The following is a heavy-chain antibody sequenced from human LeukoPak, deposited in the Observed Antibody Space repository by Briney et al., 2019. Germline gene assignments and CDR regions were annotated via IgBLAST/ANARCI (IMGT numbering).Heavy chain of an antibody. D-gene: IGHD1-1*01. Sequence: GESLKISCKGSGYSFTSYWIGWVRQMPGKGLEWMGIIYPGDSDTRYSPSFQGQVTISADKSISTAYLQWSSLKASDTAMYYCARQAIRYAPGYYMDVWGKGTTVTVSS. V-gene: IGHV5-51*01. J-gene: IGHJ6*03. CDR3: ARQAIRYAPGYYMDV. CDR2: IYPGDSDT. CDR1: GYSFTSYW.